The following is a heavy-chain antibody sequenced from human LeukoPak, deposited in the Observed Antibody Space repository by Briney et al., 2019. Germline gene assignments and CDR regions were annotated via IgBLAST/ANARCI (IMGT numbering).Heavy chain of an antibody. D-gene: IGHD5-18*01. J-gene: IGHJ4*02. CDR3: AAHGRGYSYGYY. Sequence: ASVKVSCKASGYTFTSYGISWVRQAPGQGLEWMGWISTYNGNTNYAQKLQGRVTMTTDSSTSTAYMELRSLRSDDTAVYYCAAHGRGYSYGYYWGQGTLVTVSS. V-gene: IGHV1-18*01. CDR2: ISTYNGNT. CDR1: GYTFTSYG.